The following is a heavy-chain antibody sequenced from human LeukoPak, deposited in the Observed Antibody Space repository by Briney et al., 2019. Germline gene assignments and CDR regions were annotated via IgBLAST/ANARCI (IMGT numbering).Heavy chain of an antibody. CDR1: GGTFSSYA. V-gene: IGHV1-69*04. J-gene: IGHJ6*02. CDR2: IIPILGIA. CDR3: AGTSVVTAFYYDYGMDV. Sequence: SVKVSCKASGGTFSSYAISWVRQAPGQGLEWMGRIIPILGIANYAQKFQGRVTITADKSTSTAYMELSSLRSEDTAVYYCAGTSVVTAFYYDYGMDVWGQGTTVTVSS. D-gene: IGHD2-21*02.